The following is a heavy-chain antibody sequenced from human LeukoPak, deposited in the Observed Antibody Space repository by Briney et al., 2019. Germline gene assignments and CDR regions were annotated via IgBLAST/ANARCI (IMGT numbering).Heavy chain of an antibody. D-gene: IGHD6-13*01. CDR1: GGSFSGYY. CDR2: IDHRGST. V-gene: IGHV4-34*01. J-gene: IGHJ4*02. CDR3: VTPIGDSGTSEH. Sequence: PSETLSLTCAVYGGSFSGYYWSWSRQPPGKGLEWIGEIDHRGSTNYNPSLKSRVTISVDTSENQFSLRLSSVTTADTAVYYCVTPIGDSGTSEHWGQGTLVTVSS.